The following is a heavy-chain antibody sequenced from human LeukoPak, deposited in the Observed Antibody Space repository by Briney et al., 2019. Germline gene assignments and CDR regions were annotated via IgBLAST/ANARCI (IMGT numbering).Heavy chain of an antibody. CDR2: TYYRSKWIN. V-gene: IGHV6-1*01. CDR3: ARDADWAYDAFDI. J-gene: IGHJ3*02. D-gene: IGHD3-9*01. CDR1: GDSVSVKSDV. Sequence: SQTLSLTCAISGDSVSVKSDVWNWIRQSPSRGLEWLGRTYYRSKWINDYATSVKSRIIISPDTTKNQFSLHLNSVTPEDTAVYYCARDADWAYDAFDIWGQGTMVTVSS.